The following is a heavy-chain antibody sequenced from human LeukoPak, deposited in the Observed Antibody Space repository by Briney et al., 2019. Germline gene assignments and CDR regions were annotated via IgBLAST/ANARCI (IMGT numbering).Heavy chain of an antibody. Sequence: GRSLRLSCAASGFPFSNYGMHWVRQAPGKGLEWVAVISDDGTNKYYADSVKGRFTISRDNSKNTLYVQMNSLRAEDTAVYYCAKDGGSSWHWYFDLWGRGTLVTVSS. J-gene: IGHJ2*01. D-gene: IGHD6-13*01. CDR2: ISDDGTNK. CDR3: AKDGGSSWHWYFDL. V-gene: IGHV3-30*18. CDR1: GFPFSNYG.